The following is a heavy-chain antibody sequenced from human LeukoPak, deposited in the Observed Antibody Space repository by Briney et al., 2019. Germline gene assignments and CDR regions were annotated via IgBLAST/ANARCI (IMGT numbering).Heavy chain of an antibody. D-gene: IGHD6-19*01. CDR3: AKTHGSGWYGGDVFDI. J-gene: IGHJ3*02. CDR1: GFTFSTYS. V-gene: IGHV3-48*01. CDR2: ISSSSSTI. Sequence: GGSLRLSCAASGFTFSTYSMNWVRQAPGKGLEWVSYISSSSSTIYYADSVKGRFTISRDNAKNSLYLQMNSLRAEDTAVYYCAKTHGSGWYGGDVFDIWGQGTMVTVSS.